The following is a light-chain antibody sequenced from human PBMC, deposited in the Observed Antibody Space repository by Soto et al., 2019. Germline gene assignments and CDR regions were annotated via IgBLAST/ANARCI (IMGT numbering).Light chain of an antibody. CDR1: SSNIGAGYD. Sequence: QSVLTQPPAVSGAPGQRVTISCTGISSNIGAGYDVHWYQQLPGRAPKLLIYGNTNRPSGVPDRFSCSKSGTSASLAITGLQAEDEADYYCLSFDSRLSVVFGGGTKVTVL. CDR2: GNT. CDR3: LSFDSRLSVV. J-gene: IGLJ2*01. V-gene: IGLV1-40*01.